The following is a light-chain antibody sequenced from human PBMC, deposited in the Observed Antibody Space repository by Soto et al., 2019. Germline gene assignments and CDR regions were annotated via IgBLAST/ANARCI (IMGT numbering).Light chain of an antibody. Sequence: VLTPSPGTLSLSPGERATLSCRASQSVSSSDLAWYQQKPGQAPRLLMYDASSRATGIPDRFSGSGSGTDFTLTISRLDPEDFAVYYCQQYGSSSWTFGQGTKVDIK. J-gene: IGKJ1*01. CDR3: QQYGSSSWT. CDR2: DAS. V-gene: IGKV3-20*01. CDR1: QSVSSSD.